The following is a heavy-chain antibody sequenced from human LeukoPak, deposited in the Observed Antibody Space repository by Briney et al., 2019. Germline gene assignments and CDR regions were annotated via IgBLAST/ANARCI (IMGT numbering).Heavy chain of an antibody. J-gene: IGHJ4*02. CDR2: IWYDGSNK. Sequence: GGSLRLSCAASGITYSSYGMHWVRQAPGRGLEWVAVIWYDGSNKYYADSVKGRFTISRDNSKNTLYLQMNSLRAEDTAVYYCARDSGVTVVDYWGQGTLVTVSS. CDR3: ARDSGVTVVDY. CDR1: GITYSSYG. V-gene: IGHV3-33*01. D-gene: IGHD2-21*02.